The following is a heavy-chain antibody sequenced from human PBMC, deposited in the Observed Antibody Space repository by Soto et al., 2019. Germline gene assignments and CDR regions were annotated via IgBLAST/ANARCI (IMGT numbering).Heavy chain of an antibody. V-gene: IGHV3-7*03. CDR1: GFTFSSYW. CDR2: IKQDGSEK. D-gene: IGHD3-3*01. J-gene: IGHJ6*02. Sequence: GGSLRLSCAASGFTFSSYWMSWVRQAPGKGLEWVANIKQDGSEKYYVDSVKGRFTISRDNAKNSLYLQMNSLRAEDTAVYYCVRDGSDFWSGYPYYYYGMDVCGQGTTVTVSS. CDR3: VRDGSDFWSGYPYYYYGMDV.